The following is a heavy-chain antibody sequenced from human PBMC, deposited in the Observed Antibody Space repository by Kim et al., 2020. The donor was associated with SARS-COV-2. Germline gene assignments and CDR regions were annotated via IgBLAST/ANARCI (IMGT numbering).Heavy chain of an antibody. J-gene: IGHJ1*01. CDR1: GFTFSSYS. V-gene: IGHV3-21*01. CDR2: ISSSSGYI. CDR3: ARASVVTQFQH. D-gene: IGHD2-21*02. Sequence: GGSLRLSCAASGFTFSSYSMNWVRQAPGKGLEWVSSISSSSGYIYYADSVKGRFTISRDNAKNSLYLQMNSLRAEDKAVYYCARASVVTQFQHWGQGTL.